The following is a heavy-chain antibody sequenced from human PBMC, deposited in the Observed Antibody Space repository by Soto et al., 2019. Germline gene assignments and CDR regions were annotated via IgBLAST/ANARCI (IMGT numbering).Heavy chain of an antibody. Sequence: YYCVWFRQPPGKGLEWIGSIYHGGSTYYNPSLNSRVTLSIDMTNNHVSLILNSVTAADTAVYYCARVGPWVPYYCNRRHSTLASGLGISAQAIPLSLHS. J-gene: IGHJ5*01. D-gene: IGHD3-10*01. CDR2: IYHGGST. CDR1: YY. CDR3: ARVGPWVPYYCNRRHSTLASGLGISAQAIPLSLHS. V-gene: IGHV4-38-2*02.